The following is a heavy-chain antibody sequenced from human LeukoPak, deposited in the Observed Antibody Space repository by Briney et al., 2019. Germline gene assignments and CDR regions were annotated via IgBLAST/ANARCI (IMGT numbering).Heavy chain of an antibody. CDR1: GYTFTGYY. J-gene: IGHJ4*02. CDR2: INPSGGST. V-gene: IGHV1-46*01. CDR3: ASSSHSSSWYGLLVDY. D-gene: IGHD6-13*01. Sequence: ASVKVSCKASGYTFTGYYMHWVRQAPGQGLEWMGIINPSGGSTSYAQKFQGRVTMTRDTSTSTVYMELSSLRSEDTAVYYCASSSHSSSWYGLLVDYWGQGTLVTVSS.